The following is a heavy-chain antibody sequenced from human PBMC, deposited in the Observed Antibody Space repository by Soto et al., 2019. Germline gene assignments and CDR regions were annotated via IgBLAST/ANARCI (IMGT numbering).Heavy chain of an antibody. V-gene: IGHV3-33*01. Sequence: PGGSLRLSCAASGFTFSSYGMRWVRQAPGKGLEWVAVIWYDGSNKYYADSVKGRFTISRDNSKNTLYLQMDSLRAEDTAVYYCARNGRSGYSSGWYPSHYYYYGMDVWGQGTTVTVSS. J-gene: IGHJ6*02. D-gene: IGHD6-19*01. CDR3: ARNGRSGYSSGWYPSHYYYYGMDV. CDR2: IWYDGSNK. CDR1: GFTFSSYG.